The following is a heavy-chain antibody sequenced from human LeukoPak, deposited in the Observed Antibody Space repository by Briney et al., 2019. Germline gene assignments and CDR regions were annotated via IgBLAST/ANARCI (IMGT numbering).Heavy chain of an antibody. V-gene: IGHV3-23*01. CDR3: AKDCLTIAKGTGDY. CDR2: ISGSGGST. D-gene: IGHD4/OR15-4a*01. CDR1: GFTFNTYV. J-gene: IGHJ4*02. Sequence: PGGSLRLSCAASGFTFNTYVMNWVRQAPGKGLEWVSSISGSGGSTYCADSVKGRFTISRDNSKNTLYLQMNSLRAEDTAVYYCAKDCLTIAKGTGDYWGQGTLVTVSS.